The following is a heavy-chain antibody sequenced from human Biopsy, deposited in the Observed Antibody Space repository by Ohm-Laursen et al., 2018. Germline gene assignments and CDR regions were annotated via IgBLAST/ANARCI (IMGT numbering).Heavy chain of an antibody. D-gene: IGHD3-10*01. Sequence: SLRLSCAASGFTFNVYSIVWVRQAPGKGLEWVSSITSRTSSTYYADSVKGRVTISRDNANNSVSLQMNNLRVDDTAVYYCARWYGDLFYYYNGMDVWGQGTRSPSP. CDR3: ARWYGDLFYYYNGMDV. CDR1: GFTFNVYS. CDR2: ITSRTSST. V-gene: IGHV3-21*01. J-gene: IGHJ6*02.